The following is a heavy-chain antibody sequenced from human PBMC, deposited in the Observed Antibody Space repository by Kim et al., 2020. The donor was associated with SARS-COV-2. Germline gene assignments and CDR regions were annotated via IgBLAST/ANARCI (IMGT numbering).Heavy chain of an antibody. CDR3: ARRYCSSTSCFLAYGMDV. CDR1: GFTFSSSA. D-gene: IGHD2-2*01. CDR2: ISSNGGST. J-gene: IGHJ6*02. Sequence: GGSLRLSCSASGFTFSSSAMHWVRQAPGKGLEYVSAISSNGGSTYSADSVKGRFTISRANSKNTLYLQMSSLRTEDTAVYYCARRYCSSTSCFLAYGMDVWGQGTTVTVSS. V-gene: IGHV3-64D*06.